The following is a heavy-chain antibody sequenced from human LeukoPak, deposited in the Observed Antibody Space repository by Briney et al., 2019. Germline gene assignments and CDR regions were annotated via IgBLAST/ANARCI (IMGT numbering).Heavy chain of an antibody. CDR2: INPNSGGT. D-gene: IGHD5-12*01. Sequence: ASVKVSCKASGYTFTGYYMHWVRQAPGQGLEWMRWINPNSGGTNYAQKFQGRVTMTRDTSISTAYMELSRLRSDDTAVYYCASLYSGYDYGLGYWGQETLVTVSS. J-gene: IGHJ4*02. V-gene: IGHV1-2*02. CDR3: ASLYSGYDYGLGY. CDR1: GYTFTGYY.